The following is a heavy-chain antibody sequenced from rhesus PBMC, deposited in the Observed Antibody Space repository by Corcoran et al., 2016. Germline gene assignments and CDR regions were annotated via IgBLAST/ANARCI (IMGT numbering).Heavy chain of an antibody. Sequence: QVKLQQWGEGLVKPSETLSLACAVYGGSISGYYWSWIRQPTGKGLEWIGNIDGKSAITNYDSSLKNRVTVSVYTSKNQIALRLNSVSAADEAVYYCAGVGYSGTYSPRLGYGLDSWGQGVVVTVSS. D-gene: IGHD3-16*01. J-gene: IGHJ6*01. CDR3: AGVGYSGTYSPRLGYGLDS. CDR2: IDGKSAIT. V-gene: IGHV4-73*01. CDR1: GGSISGYY.